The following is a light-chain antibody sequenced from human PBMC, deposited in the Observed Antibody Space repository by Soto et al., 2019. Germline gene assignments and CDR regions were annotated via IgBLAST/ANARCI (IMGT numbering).Light chain of an antibody. CDR2: WAS. CDR1: QTILYSSNNKSY. J-gene: IGKJ1*01. V-gene: IGKV4-1*01. CDR3: QQYYNTRT. Sequence: DIVMTQSPDSLAVSLGERATINCKSSQTILYSSNNKSYLGLYQQKPGQPPKLLIYWASTRESGVPDRFSGSGYGTDFTLTISSLQAEDVAVYYCQQYYNTRTFGQGTKVEIK.